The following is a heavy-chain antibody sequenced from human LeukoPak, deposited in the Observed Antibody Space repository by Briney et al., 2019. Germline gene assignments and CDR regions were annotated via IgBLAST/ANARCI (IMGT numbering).Heavy chain of an antibody. CDR1: GFTFSAYW. CDR3: ARGGVDSSGALDY. J-gene: IGHJ4*02. D-gene: IGHD6-19*01. V-gene: IGHV3-7*05. Sequence: QTGGSLRLSCAASGFTFSAYWMSWVRQAPGKGLEWVANIKQDESEKYYVDSVKGRFTISRDNAKNSLYLQMNSLRAEDTALYYCARGGVDSSGALDYWGQGTLVTVSS. CDR2: IKQDESEK.